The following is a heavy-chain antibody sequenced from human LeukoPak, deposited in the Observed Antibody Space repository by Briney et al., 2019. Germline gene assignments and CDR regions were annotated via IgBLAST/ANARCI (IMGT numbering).Heavy chain of an antibody. V-gene: IGHV3-66*02. J-gene: IGHJ5*02. CDR3: ARWVRGGDLNWFDP. CDR2: IYSGGST. D-gene: IGHD2-21*02. CDR1: GFTVSSNY. Sequence: WGSLRLSCAAPGFTVSSNYMSWVRQAPGKGLEWVSVIYSGGSTYYADSVKGRFTISRDNSKNTLYLQMNSLRAEDTAVYYCARWVRGGDLNWFDPWGQGTLVTVSS.